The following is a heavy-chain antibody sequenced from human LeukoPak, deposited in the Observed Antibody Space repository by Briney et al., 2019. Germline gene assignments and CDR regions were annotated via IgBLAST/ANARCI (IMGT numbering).Heavy chain of an antibody. CDR2: ISYDGSNK. D-gene: IGHD1-1*01. V-gene: IGHV3-30-3*01. CDR3: ARDKTYNWVFDY. Sequence: GGSLRLSCAASGFTFSSYAMHWVRQAPGKGLEWVAIISYDGSNKYYADSVKGRFTISRDNSKNTLYLQMNSLRAEDTAVYYCARDKTYNWVFDYWGQGTLVTVSS. J-gene: IGHJ4*02. CDR1: GFTFSSYA.